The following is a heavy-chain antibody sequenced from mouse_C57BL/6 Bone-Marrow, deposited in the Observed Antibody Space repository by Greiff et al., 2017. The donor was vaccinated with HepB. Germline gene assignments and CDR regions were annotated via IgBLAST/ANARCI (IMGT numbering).Heavy chain of an antibody. CDR2: IGSGSSTI. CDR1: GFTFSDYG. CDR3: AWRGDDFCGLAWFAY. Sequence: EVHLVESGGGLVKPGGSLKLSCAASGFTFSDYGMHWVRQAPEKGLEWVAYIGSGSSTIYYADTVKGRFTISRDNAKNTLFLPMTSLRSEDTAMYYCAWRGDDFCGLAWFAYWGQGTLVTVSA. V-gene: IGHV5-17*01. J-gene: IGHJ3*01. D-gene: IGHD2-4*01.